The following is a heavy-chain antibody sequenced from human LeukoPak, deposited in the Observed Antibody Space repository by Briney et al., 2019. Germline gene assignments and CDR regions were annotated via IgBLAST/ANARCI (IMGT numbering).Heavy chain of an antibody. Sequence: GGSLRLSCAASGVTVCTNCVTWMREAPGKGVGWVSVMYNLGNTHYADSVRGRFTISRDNSKHTLSLQMNSLRAEDTAVYYCAGYGGSYPYYMDVWGKGTTVTISS. CDR2: MYNLGNT. CDR3: AGYGGSYPYYMDV. J-gene: IGHJ6*03. V-gene: IGHV3-66*01. D-gene: IGHD1-26*01. CDR1: GVTVCTNC.